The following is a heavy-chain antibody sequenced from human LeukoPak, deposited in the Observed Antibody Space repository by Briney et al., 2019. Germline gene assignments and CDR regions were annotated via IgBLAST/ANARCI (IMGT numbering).Heavy chain of an antibody. D-gene: IGHD3-22*01. Sequence: GGSLRLSCAASGFTFSSYAMHWVRQAPGKGLEWVAVISYDGSNKYYADSVKGRFTISRDNSKNTLYLQMNSLRATDTAVYYCARSFRTYYYDSSGYSGFDYWGQGTLVTVSS. V-gene: IGHV3-30-3*01. CDR3: ARSFRTYYYDSSGYSGFDY. J-gene: IGHJ4*02. CDR2: ISYDGSNK. CDR1: GFTFSSYA.